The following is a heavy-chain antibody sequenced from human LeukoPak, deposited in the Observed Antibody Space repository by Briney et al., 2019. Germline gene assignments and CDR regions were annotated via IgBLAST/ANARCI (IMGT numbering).Heavy chain of an antibody. CDR1: GYTFTSYG. J-gene: IGHJ4*02. CDR3: ARDRGSGWYTDF. CDR2: INAGNGNT. V-gene: IGHV1-18*01. D-gene: IGHD6-19*01. Sequence: ASVKVSCKASGYTFTSYGISWVRQAPGQRLEWMGWINAGNGNTNYAQKLQGRVTMTTDTSTSTAYMELRSLRSDDTAVFYCARDRGSGWYTDFWGQGTLVTVSS.